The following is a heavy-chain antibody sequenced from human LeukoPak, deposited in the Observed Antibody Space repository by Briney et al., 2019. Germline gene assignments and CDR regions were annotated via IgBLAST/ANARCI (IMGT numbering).Heavy chain of an antibody. Sequence: GGSLRLSCAASGFTFSSSAMSWVRHAPGKGLEWVSNIRGSGSGGITYYADSVKGRFTISRDNSKNTLYLQMNSLRAEDTAVYYCAKSGYNRFDYWGQGTLVTVSS. V-gene: IGHV3-23*01. J-gene: IGHJ4*02. D-gene: IGHD5-24*01. CDR2: IRGSGSGGIT. CDR3: AKSGYNRFDY. CDR1: GFTFSSSA.